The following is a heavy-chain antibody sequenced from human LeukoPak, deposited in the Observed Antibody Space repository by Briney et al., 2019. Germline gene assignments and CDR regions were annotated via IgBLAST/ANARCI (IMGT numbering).Heavy chain of an antibody. CDR3: ARAPYSSSFLVY. D-gene: IGHD6-6*01. Sequence: SGRSLRLSCAASGFTFSSYAMHWVRQAPGKGLEWVAVISYDGSNKYYADSVKGRFTISRDNSKNTLYLQMNSLRAEDTAVYYCARAPYSSSFLVYWGQGTLVTVSS. CDR2: ISYDGSNK. V-gene: IGHV3-30-3*01. J-gene: IGHJ4*02. CDR1: GFTFSSYA.